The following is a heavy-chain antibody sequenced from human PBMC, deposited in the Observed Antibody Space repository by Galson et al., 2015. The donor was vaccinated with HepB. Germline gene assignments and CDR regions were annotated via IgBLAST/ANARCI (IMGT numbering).Heavy chain of an antibody. D-gene: IGHD3-9*01. CDR1: GYNLIELS. J-gene: IGHJ3*01. CDR3: ATYLGSTGFDF. Sequence: SVKVSCKVSGYNLIELSIRWVRQAPGKGLEWMGNLVPENGDTLLAQKFEGRVRMTEDTSSDTTYMELSSLRSEDTGVYFCATYLGSTGFDFWGQGTMVTVSS. V-gene: IGHV1-24*01. CDR2: LVPENGDT.